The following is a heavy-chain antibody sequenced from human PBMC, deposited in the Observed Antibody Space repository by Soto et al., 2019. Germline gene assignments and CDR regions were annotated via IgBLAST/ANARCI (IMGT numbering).Heavy chain of an antibody. D-gene: IGHD6-19*01. CDR3: ARNPSSEPWLVRGWFDP. CDR2: IIPIFGTA. J-gene: IGHJ5*02. CDR1: GGTFSSYA. Sequence: QVQLVQSGAEVKKPGSSVKVSCKASGGTFSSYAISWVRQAPGQGLEWMGGIIPIFGTANYAQKFQGRVTITADESTSTAYMELSSLRSEDTAVYYCARNPSSEPWLVRGWFDPWGQGTLVTVSS. V-gene: IGHV1-69*01.